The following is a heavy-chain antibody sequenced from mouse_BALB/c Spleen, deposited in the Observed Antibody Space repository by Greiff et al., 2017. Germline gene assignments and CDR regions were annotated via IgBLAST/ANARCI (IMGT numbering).Heavy chain of an antibody. V-gene: IGHV14-3*02. D-gene: IGHD1-1*01. CDR3: ALPVVAPDRYIDV. J-gene: IGHJ1*01. CDR2: IDPANGNT. Sequence: VQLQQSGAELVKPGASVKLSCTASGFNIKDTYMHWVKQRPEQGLEWIGRIDPANGNTKYDPKFQGKATITADTSSNTAYLQLSSLTSEDTAVYYCALPVVAPDRYIDVWGAGTTVTVSS. CDR1: GFNIKDTY.